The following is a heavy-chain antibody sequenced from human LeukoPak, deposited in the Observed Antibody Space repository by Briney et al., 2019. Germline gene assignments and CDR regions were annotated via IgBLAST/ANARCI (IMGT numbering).Heavy chain of an antibody. Sequence: PGGSLRLSCAASGFTFSSYAMSWVRQAPGKGLEWVSAISGSGGSTYYADSVKGRFTISRDNSKNTLYLQMNSLRAEDTAVYYCAKVGSLTTVTSWDYFDYWGQGTLVTVSS. CDR2: ISGSGGST. CDR3: AKVGSLTTVTSWDYFDY. CDR1: GFTFSSYA. V-gene: IGHV3-23*01. J-gene: IGHJ4*02. D-gene: IGHD4-4*01.